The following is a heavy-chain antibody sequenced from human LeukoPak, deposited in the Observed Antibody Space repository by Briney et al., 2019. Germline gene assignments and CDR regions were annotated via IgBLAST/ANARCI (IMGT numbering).Heavy chain of an antibody. Sequence: PGGSLRLSCAASGFTFSSYSMNWVRQAPGEGLEWVSGISGSGDSTYYADSVKGRFTISRDNSKNTLYLQMNSLRAEDTAVYYCAKDYGGSSWGQGTLVTVSS. CDR2: ISGSGDST. J-gene: IGHJ4*02. CDR3: AKDYGGSS. D-gene: IGHD2-15*01. CDR1: GFTFSSYS. V-gene: IGHV3-23*01.